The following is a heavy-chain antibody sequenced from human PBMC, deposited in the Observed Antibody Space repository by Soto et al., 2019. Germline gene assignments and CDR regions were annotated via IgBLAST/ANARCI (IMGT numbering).Heavy chain of an antibody. CDR3: ARWGYGDYVGVDY. J-gene: IGHJ4*02. CDR2: IYYSGST. D-gene: IGHD4-17*01. Sequence: SETLSLTCTVSGGSISSGDHYWSWIRQPPGKGLEWIGYIYYSGSTYYNPSLKSRVTISVDTSKNQFSLKLSSVTAADTAVYYCARWGYGDYVGVDYWGQGTLVTVSS. CDR1: GGSISSGDHY. V-gene: IGHV4-30-4*01.